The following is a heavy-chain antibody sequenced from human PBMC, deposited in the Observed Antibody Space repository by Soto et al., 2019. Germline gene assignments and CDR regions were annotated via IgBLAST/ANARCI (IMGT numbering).Heavy chain of an antibody. D-gene: IGHD3-10*01. CDR2: ISSSGSTI. CDR1: GFTFSSYE. V-gene: IGHV3-48*03. Sequence: GGSLRLSCAASGFTFSSYEMNWVRQAPGKGLEWVSYISSSGSTIYYADSVKGRFTISRDNAKNSLYLQMNSLRAEDTAVYYCARVQIYGSGSYYLYYYYGMDVWGQGTTVTV. J-gene: IGHJ6*02. CDR3: ARVQIYGSGSYYLYYYYGMDV.